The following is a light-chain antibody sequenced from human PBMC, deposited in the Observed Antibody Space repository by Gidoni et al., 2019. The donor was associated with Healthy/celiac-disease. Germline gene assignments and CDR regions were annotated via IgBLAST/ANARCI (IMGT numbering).Light chain of an antibody. CDR1: QDISNY. V-gene: IGKV1-33*01. J-gene: IGKJ3*01. CDR2: DAS. Sequence: DIQMTQSPSSLSASVGDRVTITCQASQDISNYLNWYQQKTGKAPKLLIYDASNLETGVPSRFSGSGSGTDFTFTISSLQPEDIATYYCQQYDNLPGFGPGTKVDIK. CDR3: QQYDNLPG.